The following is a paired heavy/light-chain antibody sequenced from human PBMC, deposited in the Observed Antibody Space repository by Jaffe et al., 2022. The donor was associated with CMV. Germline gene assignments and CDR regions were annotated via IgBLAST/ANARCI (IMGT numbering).Heavy chain of an antibody. D-gene: IGHD3-10*01. CDR3: VRGDGPGSWLFDY. CDR2: INAGNGNT. V-gene: IGHV1-3*01. Sequence: QLVQSGAEVKKPGASVKVSCKASGYTFTSYAIHWVRQAPGQSLEWMGCINAGNGNTEYSQKFQGRVTIIRDTFASTAYMEVFSLRSEDTAVYFCVRGDGPGSWLFDYWGQGTLVTVSS. J-gene: IGHJ4*02. CDR1: GYTFTSYA.
Light chain of an antibody. J-gene: IGKJ5*01. CDR3: QQYYSGPIT. CDR1: QSVLSSANNNNY. CDR2: WAS. Sequence: DIVMTQSPDSLAVSLGERATINCKSSQSVLSSANNNNYLSWYQQKPGQPPKTLIYWASTRESGVPDRFSGSGSGTDFTLTISSLQAEDVAIYYCQQYYSGPITFGQGSRLEIK. V-gene: IGKV4-1*01.